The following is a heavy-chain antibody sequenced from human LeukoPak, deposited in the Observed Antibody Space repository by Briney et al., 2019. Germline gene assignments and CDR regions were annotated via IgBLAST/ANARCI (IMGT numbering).Heavy chain of an antibody. J-gene: IGHJ4*02. CDR3: ARGGDSSGYYWIPFDY. CDR1: GYTFTSYD. Sequence: ASVTVSFKASGYTFTSYDINWVRQATGQGLEWMGWMNPNSGNTGYAQKFQGRVTMTRNTSISTAYMELSSLRSEDTAVYYCARGGDSSGYYWIPFDYWGQGTLVTVSS. CDR2: MNPNSGNT. V-gene: IGHV1-8*01. D-gene: IGHD3-22*01.